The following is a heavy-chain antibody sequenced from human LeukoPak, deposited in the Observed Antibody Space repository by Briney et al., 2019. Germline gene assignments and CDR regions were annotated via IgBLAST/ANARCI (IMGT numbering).Heavy chain of an antibody. CDR2: IYYSGST. CDR1: GGSISSYY. D-gene: IGHD4-17*01. J-gene: IGHJ4*02. CDR3: ARSNTVTTSYKLYYFDY. Sequence: PSETLSLTCIVSGGSISSYYWSWIRQPPGKGLEWIGYIYYSGSTNHNPSLKSRVTISVDTSKNQFSLKLSSVTAADTAVYYCARSNTVTTSYKLYYFDYWGQGSLVTVSS. V-gene: IGHV4-59*01.